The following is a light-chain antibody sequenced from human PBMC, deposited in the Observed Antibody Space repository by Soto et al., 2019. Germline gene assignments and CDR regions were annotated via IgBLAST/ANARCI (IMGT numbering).Light chain of an antibody. V-gene: IGKV1-39*01. CDR1: QSISSY. CDR3: QQSYSAPPWT. CDR2: AAC. J-gene: IGKJ1*01. Sequence: DIQMTQSPSSLSASVGDSVTITCRASQSISSYINWYQQKPGKAPKLLIYAACSFQSGVPSRFSGSGSGTDFTLTISSLQPEDFATYYCQQSYSAPPWTFGQGTKVEIK.